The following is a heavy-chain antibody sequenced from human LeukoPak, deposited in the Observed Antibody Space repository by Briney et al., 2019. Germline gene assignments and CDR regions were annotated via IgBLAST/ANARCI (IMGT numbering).Heavy chain of an antibody. D-gene: IGHD3-16*01. Sequence: DPGGSLRLSCAASGFTFSSYWMSWVRQAPGKGLEWVANIKQDESEKYYVDSVKGRFTISRDNAKNSLYLQMNSLRAEDTAVYYCARDDYVWGVNYYYYYMDVWGKGTTVTVSS. CDR2: IKQDESEK. CDR1: GFTFSSYW. V-gene: IGHV3-7*01. J-gene: IGHJ6*03. CDR3: ARDDYVWGVNYYYYYMDV.